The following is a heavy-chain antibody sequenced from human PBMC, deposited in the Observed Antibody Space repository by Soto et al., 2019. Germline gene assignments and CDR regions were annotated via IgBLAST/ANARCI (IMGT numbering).Heavy chain of an antibody. CDR1: GFSLSTSGVG. V-gene: IGHV2-5*01. CDR3: AHSFIVVVPAAPGGWFDP. J-gene: IGHJ5*02. D-gene: IGHD2-2*01. Sequence: QITLKESGPTLVKPTQTLTLTCTFSGFSLSTSGVGVGWIRQPPGKALEWLALIYWNDDKRYSPSLKSRLTITKDTSKNQVVLTMTNMDPVDTATYYCAHSFIVVVPAAPGGWFDPWGQGTLVTVSS. CDR2: IYWNDDK.